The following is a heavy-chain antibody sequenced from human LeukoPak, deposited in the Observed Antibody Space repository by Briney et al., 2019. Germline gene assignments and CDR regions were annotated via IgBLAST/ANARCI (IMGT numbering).Heavy chain of an antibody. CDR2: ISYDGSNK. J-gene: IGHJ4*02. CDR1: GFTFSSYG. D-gene: IGHD1-26*01. Sequence: GGSLRLSCAASGFTFSSYGMHWVRQAPGKGLEWVAVISYDGSNKYYADSVKGRFTISRDNSKNTLYLQMNSLRAEDTAVYYCAKEPYSGSIFDSWGQGTLVTVSS. V-gene: IGHV3-30*18. CDR3: AKEPYSGSIFDS.